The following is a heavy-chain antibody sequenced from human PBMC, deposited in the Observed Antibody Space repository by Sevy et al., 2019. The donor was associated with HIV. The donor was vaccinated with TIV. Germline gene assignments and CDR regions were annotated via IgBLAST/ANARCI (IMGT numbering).Heavy chain of an antibody. D-gene: IGHD1-26*01. CDR2: ISWSSGNI. CDR3: LKDRSGSYSFAY. J-gene: IGHJ4*02. V-gene: IGHV3-9*01. Sequence: GGSLRLSCAASGFTFDDYTMNWVRQAPGKGLEWVSGISWSSGNIAYADSVEVRFTISIDNAKNSLYLQMNSLRVEDTALYYCLKDRSGSYSFAYWGQRTRVTVSS. CDR1: GFTFDDYT.